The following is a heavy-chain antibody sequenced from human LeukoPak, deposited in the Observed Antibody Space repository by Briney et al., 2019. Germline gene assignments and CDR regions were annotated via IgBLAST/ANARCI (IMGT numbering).Heavy chain of an antibody. CDR1: GFTFSSYW. CDR2: IKQDGSEK. J-gene: IGHJ4*02. V-gene: IGHV3-7*01. D-gene: IGHD3-3*01. Sequence: GGSLRLSCAASGFTFSSYWMSWVRPAPGKGLEWVANIKQDGSEKYYVDSVKGRFTISRDNAKNSLYLQMNSLRAEDTAVYYCARDRDFWSGYSSPSDYWGQGTLVTVSS. CDR3: ARDRDFWSGYSSPSDY.